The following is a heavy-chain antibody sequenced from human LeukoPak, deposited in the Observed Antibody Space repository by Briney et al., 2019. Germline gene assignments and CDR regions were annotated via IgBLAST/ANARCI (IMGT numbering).Heavy chain of an antibody. CDR1: GFRFNTYW. CDR3: ARDTLAVAGXFDF. Sequence: PGGSLRLSWAASGFRFNTYWMHWVRQVPGKGLVWVSLIDSDGKNTTYADSVKGRFSISRDNAKNTLYLQMNSLRVEDTAVYYCARDTLAVAGXFDFWGQGTLVTVSS. CDR2: IDSDGKNT. V-gene: IGHV3-74*03. J-gene: IGHJ4*02.